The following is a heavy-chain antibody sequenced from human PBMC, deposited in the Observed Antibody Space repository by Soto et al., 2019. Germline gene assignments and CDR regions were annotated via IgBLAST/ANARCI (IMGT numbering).Heavy chain of an antibody. CDR1: GFTFSGYW. J-gene: IGHJ4*02. CDR3: ARDGSGPIDFDY. Sequence: EVQLVESGGGLVQPGGSLRLSCAASGFTFSGYWMHWVRQAPGKGLVWVSRIDNDGSSTTYADSVKGRFTFSRDNAKNTLYLQMNSLTAEDTAVYYCARDGSGPIDFDYWGQGTLVTVSS. CDR2: IDNDGSST. D-gene: IGHD3-10*01. V-gene: IGHV3-74*01.